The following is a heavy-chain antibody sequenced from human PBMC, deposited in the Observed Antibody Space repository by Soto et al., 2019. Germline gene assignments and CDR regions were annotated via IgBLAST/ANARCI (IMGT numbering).Heavy chain of an antibody. V-gene: IGHV3-23*01. CDR1: GFTFSSYG. Sequence: GGSLRLSCAASGFTFSSYGMSWVRQAPGKGLEWVSGISGSGGSTYYADSVKGRFTISRDNPKNTLYLQMNSLRAEDTAVYYCAKEGRYSSSRGYFDYWGQGTLVTVCS. CDR3: AKEGRYSSSRGYFDY. D-gene: IGHD6-13*01. J-gene: IGHJ4*02. CDR2: ISGSGGST.